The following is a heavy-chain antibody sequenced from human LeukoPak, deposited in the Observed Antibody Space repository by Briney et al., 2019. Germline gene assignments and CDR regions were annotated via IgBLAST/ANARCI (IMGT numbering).Heavy chain of an antibody. J-gene: IGHJ4*02. D-gene: IGHD3-22*01. V-gene: IGHV1-46*01. CDR1: GYTFTSYC. CDR2: INPSGGST. CDR3: AGYYYDSSGYYPFDY. Sequence: ASVKVSCKASGYTFTSYCMHWVRQAPGQGLEWMGIINPSGGSTSYAQKFQGRVTMTRDTSTSTVYMELSSLRSEDTAVYYCAGYYYDSSGYYPFDYWGQGTLVTVSS.